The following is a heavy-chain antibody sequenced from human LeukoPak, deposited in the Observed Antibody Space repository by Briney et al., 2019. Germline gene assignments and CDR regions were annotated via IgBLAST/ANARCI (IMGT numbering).Heavy chain of an antibody. CDR1: GGTFSSYG. Sequence: GASVKVSCKASGGTFSSYGISWVRQAPGQGLEWMGRIIPIFGTANYAQNFKGRVTITTDESTTTAYMELSRLRSDDTAVYYCARSGITIFGVVKVFDYWGQGTLVTVSS. V-gene: IGHV1-69*05. J-gene: IGHJ4*02. CDR2: IIPIFGTA. D-gene: IGHD3-3*01. CDR3: ARSGITIFGVVKVFDY.